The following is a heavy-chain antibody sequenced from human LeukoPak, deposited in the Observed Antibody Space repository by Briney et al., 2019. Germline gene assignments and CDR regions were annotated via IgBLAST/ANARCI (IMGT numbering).Heavy chain of an antibody. V-gene: IGHV1-69*05. D-gene: IGHD3-22*01. CDR3: ARASGNTYYYDSSGYYLFDY. Sequence: GASVKVSCKASGGTFSSYAISWVRQAPGQGREWMGGIIPIFGTANYAQKFQGRVTITTDESTSTAYMELSSLRSEDTAVYYCARASGNTYYYDSSGYYLFDYWGQGTLVTVSS. CDR1: GGTFSSYA. CDR2: IIPIFGTA. J-gene: IGHJ4*02.